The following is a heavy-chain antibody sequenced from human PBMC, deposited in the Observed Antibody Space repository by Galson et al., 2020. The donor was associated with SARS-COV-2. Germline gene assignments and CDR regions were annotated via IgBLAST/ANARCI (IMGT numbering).Heavy chain of an antibody. CDR1: GGSLGAYY. CDR2: IYHETT. Sequence: ETLSLTCTVSGGSLGAYYWSWIRQSPGEGLEWIGYIYHETTNYNPSLNSRVIISRDTSKNQFSLKLYSVTAADTAVYFCARHSMQWGSWFDPWGQGTLVTVSS. J-gene: IGHJ5*02. V-gene: IGHV4-59*01. D-gene: IGHD2-2*01. CDR3: ARHSMQWGSWFDP.